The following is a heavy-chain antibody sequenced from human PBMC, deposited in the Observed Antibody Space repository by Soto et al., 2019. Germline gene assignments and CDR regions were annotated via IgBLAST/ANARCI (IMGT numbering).Heavy chain of an antibody. CDR1: GDSITSGGYY. J-gene: IGHJ6*02. CDR3: ARDIYGAGSQYYYYGMEV. D-gene: IGHD3-10*01. Sequence: SETLSLTCTVSGDSITSGGYYWSWLRQPPGKGLEWIGYIYHSGGASYNPSLRGRAVISIDTSKNQFSLRLNAVTAADTATYYCARDIYGAGSQYYYYGMEVWGQGTTVTVSS. V-gene: IGHV4-31*03. CDR2: IYHSGGA.